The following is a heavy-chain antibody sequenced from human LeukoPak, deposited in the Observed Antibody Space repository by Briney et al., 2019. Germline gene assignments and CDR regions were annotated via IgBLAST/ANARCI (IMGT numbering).Heavy chain of an antibody. CDR2: ISPSSSSI. CDR3: ARVRPYSSSLYAYYGLDV. CDR1: GFTFSRYS. Sequence: PGGSLRLSCAASGFTFSRYSMNWVRQAPGKGLEWVSYISPSSSSIHYADSVKGRFTISRDNAKNSLYMQMNSLRDEDTAVYYCARVRPYSSSLYAYYGLDVWGQGTTVTVSS. J-gene: IGHJ6*02. D-gene: IGHD6-19*01. V-gene: IGHV3-48*02.